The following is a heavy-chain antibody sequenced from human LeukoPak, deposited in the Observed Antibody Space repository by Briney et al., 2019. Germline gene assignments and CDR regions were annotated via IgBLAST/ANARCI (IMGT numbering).Heavy chain of an antibody. J-gene: IGHJ5*02. CDR2: ITSSSRTI. V-gene: IGHV3-48*01. CDR1: GFTFSSYS. CDR3: AREVAADYDFWSGYSAWFDP. Sequence: GGSLRLSCAASGFTFSSYSMNWVRQAPGKGLEWVSYITSSSRTIYYADSVMGRFTISRDTAKNSLYLQMKSLRAEDTAVYYCAREVAADYDFWSGYSAWFDPWGQGTLVTVSS. D-gene: IGHD3-3*01.